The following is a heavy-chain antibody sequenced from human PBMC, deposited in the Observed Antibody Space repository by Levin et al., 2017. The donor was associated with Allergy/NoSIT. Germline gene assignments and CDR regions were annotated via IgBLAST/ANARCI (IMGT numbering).Heavy chain of an antibody. CDR3: VRFYYDSSGYFRYGMDV. Sequence: QAGESLKISCAASGFTFSNYWMHWVRQATGKGLVWVSHINTDGSTTRYADSVKGRFTISRDNAKNTLYLQMNSLRAEDTAVYYCVRFYYDSSGYFRYGMDVWGQGTTVTVSS. CDR1: GFTFSNYW. J-gene: IGHJ6*02. V-gene: IGHV3-74*01. CDR2: INTDGSTT. D-gene: IGHD3-22*01.